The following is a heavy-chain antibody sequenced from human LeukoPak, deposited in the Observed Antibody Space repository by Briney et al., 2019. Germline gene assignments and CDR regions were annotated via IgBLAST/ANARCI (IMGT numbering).Heavy chain of an antibody. V-gene: IGHV1-18*01. Sequence: ASVKVSCKASGYTFTIYGISWVRQAPGQGLEWMGWISAYNGNTNYAQKLQGRVTMTTDTSTSTAYMELRSLRSDDTAVYYCARDIDIVVVPAATPNDYWGQGTLVTVSS. CDR1: GYTFTIYG. CDR3: ARDIDIVVVPAATPNDY. J-gene: IGHJ4*02. CDR2: ISAYNGNT. D-gene: IGHD2-2*01.